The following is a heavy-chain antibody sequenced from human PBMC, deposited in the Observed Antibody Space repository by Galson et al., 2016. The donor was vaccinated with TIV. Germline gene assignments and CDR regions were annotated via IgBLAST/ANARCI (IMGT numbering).Heavy chain of an antibody. CDR2: IYSGGST. CDR3: ARERRHCGNECYLYYYYGMDV. D-gene: IGHD2-21*01. V-gene: IGHV3-66*02. Sequence: SLRLSCAASGFIVSSNYMTWVRQAPGKGLEWVSLIYSGGSTSYADPVKGRFTISRDNSKNTVYLQMYRVRAEDTAIYYCARERRHCGNECYLYYYYGMDVWGQGTAVTVSS. J-gene: IGHJ6*02. CDR1: GFIVSSNY.